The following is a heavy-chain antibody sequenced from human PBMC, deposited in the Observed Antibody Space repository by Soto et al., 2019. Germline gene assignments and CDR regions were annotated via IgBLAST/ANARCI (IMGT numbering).Heavy chain of an antibody. CDR3: ARQGRDNWNYGWFDP. V-gene: IGHV4-39*01. CDR1: GGSISSSSYY. D-gene: IGHD1-7*01. J-gene: IGHJ5*02. CDR2: IYYSGST. Sequence: SETLSLTCTVSGGSISSSSYYWGWIRQPPGKGLEWIGSIYYSGSTYYNPSLKSRVTISVDTSKNQFSLKLSSVTAADTAVYYCARQGRDNWNYGWFDPWGQGTLVTVSS.